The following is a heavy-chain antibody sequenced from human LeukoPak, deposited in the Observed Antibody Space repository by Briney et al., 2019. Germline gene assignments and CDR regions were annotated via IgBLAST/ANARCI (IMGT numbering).Heavy chain of an antibody. CDR1: GFTFSTYA. J-gene: IGHJ3*01. V-gene: IGHV3-23*01. Sequence: TGGSPRLSCAASGFTFSTYAMSWVRQVPGKGLEWVSGISNTAGFTYYADSVKGRFTISRDNSKNTLYLQLNSLRAEDTAVYYCAKSNYYCSDSCQPDDAFDVWGQGTMVTVSS. CDR2: ISNTAGFT. CDR3: AKSNYYCSDSCQPDDAFDV. D-gene: IGHD2-15*01.